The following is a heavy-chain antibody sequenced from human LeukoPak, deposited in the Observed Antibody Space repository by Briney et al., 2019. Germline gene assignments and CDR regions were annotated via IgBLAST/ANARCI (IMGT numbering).Heavy chain of an antibody. J-gene: IGHJ4*02. CDR2: ISAYNGDT. D-gene: IGHD3-10*01. V-gene: IGHV1-18*01. CDR1: GYTFNTHG. Sequence: RASVRVSCKTSGYTFNTHGISWVRQAPGQGLEWMGWISAYNGDTNYTQKLQGRVTMTTDTSTSTAYMELRSLRSDDTAVYYCARENYYGSGSYSRLPDYWGQGTLVTVSS. CDR3: ARENYYGSGSYSRLPDY.